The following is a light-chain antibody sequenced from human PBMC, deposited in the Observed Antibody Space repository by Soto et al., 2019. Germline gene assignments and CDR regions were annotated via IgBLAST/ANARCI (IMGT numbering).Light chain of an antibody. CDR1: QDINNY. CDR2: TAS. V-gene: IGKV1-27*01. J-gene: IGKJ5*01. CDR3: QRYNSVPIT. Sequence: DIQMTQSPSSLSASVGERVTITCRASQDINNYLAWYQQKPGKVPKLLIYTASTLRSGVPSRFSGSGSGTEFTLTISSLQPEDVAIYYCQRYNSVPITFGQGTRLDIK.